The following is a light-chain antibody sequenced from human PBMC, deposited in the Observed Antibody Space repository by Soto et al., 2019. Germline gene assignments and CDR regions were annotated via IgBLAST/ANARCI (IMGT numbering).Light chain of an antibody. CDR3: QQYGSTPA. V-gene: IGKV3-20*01. J-gene: IGKJ4*01. Sequence: EIVLTQSPGTLSLSPGERATLSCRASQSVSSGYLAWYQHKPGQAPRLLIYDASSRATGIPDRFSGSGSGTDFTVTISRLEPEDFAVYYCQQYGSTPAFGGGTKVEIK. CDR2: DAS. CDR1: QSVSSGY.